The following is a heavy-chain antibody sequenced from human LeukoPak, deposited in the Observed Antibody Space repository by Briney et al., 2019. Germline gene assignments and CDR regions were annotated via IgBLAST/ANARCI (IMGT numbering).Heavy chain of an antibody. V-gene: IGHV1-2*06. CDR1: GYTFTGYY. J-gene: IGHJ4*02. CDR3: ARGRYGSGPADY. Sequence: ASVKVSCKASGYTFTGYYMHWVRQAPGQGLEWMGQINPNSGGTNYAQKFQGRVTMTRDTSISTAYMELSRLRSDDTAVYYCARGRYGSGPADYWGQGTLVTVYS. D-gene: IGHD3-10*01. CDR2: INPNSGGT.